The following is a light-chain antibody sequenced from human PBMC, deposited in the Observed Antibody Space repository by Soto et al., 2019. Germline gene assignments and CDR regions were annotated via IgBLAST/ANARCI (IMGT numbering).Light chain of an antibody. V-gene: IGKV3-20*01. CDR2: GPS. CDR3: HQYATSPQT. CDR1: QSVPKNY. Sequence: EIVLTQSPGTLSLSPGERATLSCRASQSVPKNYLAWYQHKPGQAPRLLIYGPSSSATGIPDRFSGSGSGTDFTLSISRLEAEDFAVYYCHQYATSPQTFGQGTKVEIK. J-gene: IGKJ1*01.